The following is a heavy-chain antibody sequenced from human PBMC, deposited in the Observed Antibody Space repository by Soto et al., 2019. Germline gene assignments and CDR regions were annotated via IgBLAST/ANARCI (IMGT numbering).Heavy chain of an antibody. Sequence: GGSLRLSCAASGFTFSSYGMHWVRQAPGKGLEWVAVIWYDGSNKYYADSVKGRFTISRDNSKNTLYLQMNSLRAEDTAVYYCARGQPGQGYYYYYMDVWGKGTTVTVSS. J-gene: IGHJ6*03. CDR1: GFTFSSYG. D-gene: IGHD3-10*01. CDR3: ARGQPGQGYYYYYMDV. CDR2: IWYDGSNK. V-gene: IGHV3-33*01.